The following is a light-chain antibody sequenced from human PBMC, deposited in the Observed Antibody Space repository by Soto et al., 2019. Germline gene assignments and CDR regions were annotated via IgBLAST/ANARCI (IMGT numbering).Light chain of an antibody. V-gene: IGKV3D-20*02. CDR3: QHRDSWPLT. CDR1: QSVSSSY. CDR2: GAS. Sequence: ILLSQSPGTLSLTQGERATLSCTASQSVSSSYLAWYQQKPGQAPRLLIYGASSRATGIPDRFSGSGSGTEFTLTISSLEPEDFAVYYCQHRDSWPLTFGGGTKVDIK. J-gene: IGKJ4*01.